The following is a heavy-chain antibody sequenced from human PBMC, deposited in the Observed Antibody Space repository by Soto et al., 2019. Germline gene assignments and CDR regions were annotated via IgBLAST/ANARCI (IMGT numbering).Heavy chain of an antibody. D-gene: IGHD3-9*01. J-gene: IGHJ5*02. CDR1: GSTFSTYA. V-gene: IGHV3-23*01. CDR2: ISGSGGIT. CDR3: VKEDVDYDVLTGYKKGDWLDP. Sequence: EVQLLESGGGLVKPGGSLRLSCVVSGSTFSTYAMSWVRQTPGKGLEWASAISGSGGITYYADSVKGRFTITRDNSKNTLYLQMNSLRADDTGVYYCVKEDVDYDVLTGYKKGDWLDPWGQGILVTVSS.